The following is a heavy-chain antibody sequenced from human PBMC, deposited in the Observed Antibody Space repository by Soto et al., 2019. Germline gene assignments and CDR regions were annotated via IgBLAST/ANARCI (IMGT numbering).Heavy chain of an antibody. CDR3: AKSRPKRRVTLVYGMDV. Sequence: GGSLRLSCAASGFTFSSYGMHWVRQAPGKGLEWVAVISYDGSNKYYADSVKGRFTISRDNSKSTLYLQMNSLRAEDTAVYYCAKSRPKRRVTLVYGMDVWGQGTTVTVSS. CDR1: GFTFSSYG. D-gene: IGHD3-10*01. J-gene: IGHJ6*02. V-gene: IGHV3-30*18. CDR2: ISYDGSNK.